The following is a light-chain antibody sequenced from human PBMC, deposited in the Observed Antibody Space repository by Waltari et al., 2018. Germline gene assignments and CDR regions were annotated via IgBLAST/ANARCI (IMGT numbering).Light chain of an antibody. V-gene: IGKV3-20*01. CDR2: GAS. Sequence: MVLTPSPGTLSLSPGDRATLSCRASQSVSRSLAWYQQKSGQAPRLLIYGASSRATGVPDRFSGSGSGTDFSLTISRLEPEDFAVYYCQHYVRLPVTFGQGTKVEIK. CDR1: QSVSRS. J-gene: IGKJ1*01. CDR3: QHYVRLPVT.